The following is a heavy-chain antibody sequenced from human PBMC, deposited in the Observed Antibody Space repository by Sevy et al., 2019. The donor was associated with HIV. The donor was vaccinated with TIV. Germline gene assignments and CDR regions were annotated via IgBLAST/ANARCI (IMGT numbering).Heavy chain of an antibody. CDR1: GVSISPYY. Sequence: SETLSLTCTVSGVSISPYYWAWIRQPPGKGLECIGFSGSSNYNPSLKSRVTTSVDTSKNQFSLKLSSVTAADTAIYYCARGGPNQHQLDYLDYWGQGTLVTVSS. J-gene: IGHJ4*02. V-gene: IGHV4-59*01. CDR2: SGSS. D-gene: IGHD2-2*01. CDR3: ARGGPNQHQLDYLDY.